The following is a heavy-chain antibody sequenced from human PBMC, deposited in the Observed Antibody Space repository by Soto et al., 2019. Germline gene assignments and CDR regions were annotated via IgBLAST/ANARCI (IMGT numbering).Heavy chain of an antibody. CDR3: ARRLGSLPTANLDL. CDR1: GFTFSSYA. J-gene: IGHJ2*01. Sequence: GGSLRLSCAASGFTFSSYAMSWVRQAPGKGLEWLSFLSSSSRFTKYADSVWGRFTISRDNAKNALYLQMNSLRAEDTAVYYCARRLGSLPTANLDLWGRGTLVTVSS. D-gene: IGHD1-1*01. CDR2: LSSSSRFT. V-gene: IGHV3-21*05.